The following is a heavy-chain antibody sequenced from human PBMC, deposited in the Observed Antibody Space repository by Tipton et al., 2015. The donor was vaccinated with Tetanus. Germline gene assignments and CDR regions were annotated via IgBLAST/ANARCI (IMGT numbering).Heavy chain of an antibody. CDR1: GYTFTNYG. CDR2: DSGYSGNT. D-gene: IGHD6-19*01. V-gene: IGHV1-18*01. CDR3: ARLVKQWLVPEDY. Sequence: QVQLVQSGAEVKKPGASVKVSCKGSGYTFTNYGINWVRQAPGQGLEWMGWDSGYSGNTNYAQKLQGRVTMTTDTSTNTAYMELRSLTSDDTAVYFCARLVKQWLVPEDYWGQGTLVTVSS. J-gene: IGHJ4*02.